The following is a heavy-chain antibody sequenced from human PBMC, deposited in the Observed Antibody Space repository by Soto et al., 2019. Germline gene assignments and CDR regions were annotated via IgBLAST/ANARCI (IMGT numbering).Heavy chain of an antibody. J-gene: IGHJ6*03. CDR3: AKRSVAIFGVVTPRLYYYMDV. CDR1: GFTFSSYA. Sequence: GGSLRLSCAASGFTFSSYAMSWVRQAPGKGLEWVSAISGSGGSTYYADSVKGRFTISRDNSKNTLYLQMNSLRAEDMAVYYCAKRSVAIFGVVTPRLYYYMDVWGKGTTVTVSS. CDR2: ISGSGGST. D-gene: IGHD3-3*01. V-gene: IGHV3-23*01.